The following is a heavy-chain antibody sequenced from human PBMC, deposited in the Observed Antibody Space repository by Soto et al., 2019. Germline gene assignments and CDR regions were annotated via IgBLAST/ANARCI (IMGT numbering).Heavy chain of an antibody. D-gene: IGHD5-12*01. Sequence: EVQLVESGGGLVQPGGSLKLSCAASGLTLSGSVIYWVRQPSGKGLEWVGRIRSRSNGYATAYAASVRGRFTISRDDSENTAYLQMNSLKTEDTAVYYCSRPGYSNYDSDYWGQGALVIVSS. CDR1: GLTLSGSV. J-gene: IGHJ4*02. V-gene: IGHV3-73*02. CDR2: IRSRSNGYAT. CDR3: SRPGYSNYDSDY.